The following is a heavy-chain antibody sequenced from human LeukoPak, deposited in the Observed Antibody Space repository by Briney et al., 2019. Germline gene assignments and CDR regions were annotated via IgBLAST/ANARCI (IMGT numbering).Heavy chain of an antibody. Sequence: SGGSLRLSCAASGFTISSYAMHWVRQAPGKGLEWVAVISYDGSNKYYADSVKGRFTISRDNSKNTLYLQMNSLRAEDTAVYYCARDFYSSGWHYFDYWGQGTLVTVSS. CDR1: GFTISSYA. J-gene: IGHJ4*02. CDR3: ARDFYSSGWHYFDY. D-gene: IGHD6-19*01. CDR2: ISYDGSNK. V-gene: IGHV3-30-3*01.